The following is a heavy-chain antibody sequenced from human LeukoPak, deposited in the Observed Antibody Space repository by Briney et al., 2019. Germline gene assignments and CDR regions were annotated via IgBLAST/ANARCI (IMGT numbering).Heavy chain of an antibody. CDR1: GFSFSSYW. CDR2: IKSDGSST. D-gene: IGHD3-3*01. J-gene: IGHJ4*02. V-gene: IGHV3-74*01. Sequence: GGSLRLSCAASGFSFSSYWMHWVRQAPGKGLVWVARIKSDGSSTDYADYVKGRFTISRDSSKNTLYLQMNSLRAEDTAVYYCAKDFLESGLALCPDNWGQGTLVTVSS. CDR3: AKDFLESGLALCPDN.